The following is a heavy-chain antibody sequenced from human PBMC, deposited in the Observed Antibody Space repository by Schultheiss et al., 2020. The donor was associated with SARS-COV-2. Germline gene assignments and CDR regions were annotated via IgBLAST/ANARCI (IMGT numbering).Heavy chain of an antibody. CDR1: GGSFSGYY. CDR3: ARGFGVVIGAFDI. D-gene: IGHD3-3*01. V-gene: IGHV4-59*10. Sequence: SETLSLTCAVYGGSFSGYYWSWILQPAGKGLEWIGRIYTSGSTNYNPSLKSRVTISVDTSKNQFSLKLSSVTAADTAVYYCARGFGVVIGAFDIWGQGTMVTVSS. CDR2: IYTSGST. J-gene: IGHJ3*02.